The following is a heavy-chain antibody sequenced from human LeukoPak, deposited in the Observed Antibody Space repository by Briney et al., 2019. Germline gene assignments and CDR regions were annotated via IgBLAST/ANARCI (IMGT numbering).Heavy chain of an antibody. CDR1: GFTFSNAW. CDR3: TTTYGDYDLPFDY. Sequence: GGSLRLSCAASGFTFSNAWMSWVRQAPGKGLEWVGRIKSKTDGGTTDYAAPVKGRFTISRDDSKNTLYLQMNSLKTEDTAVYYCTTTYGDYDLPFDYWGQGTLVTVSS. CDR2: IKSKTDGGTT. J-gene: IGHJ4*02. D-gene: IGHD4-17*01. V-gene: IGHV3-15*01.